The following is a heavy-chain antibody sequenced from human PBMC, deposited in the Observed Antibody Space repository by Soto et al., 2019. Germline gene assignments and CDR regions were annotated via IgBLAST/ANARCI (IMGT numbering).Heavy chain of an antibody. CDR2: ISAYNGNT. Sequence: QVQLVQSGAEVKKPGASVKVSCKASGYTFTSYGISWVRQAPGQGLERMGWISAYNGNTNYAQKLQGRVTMTTDTATSTAYMELRSRRSDDTAVYYCARDSYYGTGSYYKGSFYGMDVWGQGTTVTVSS. D-gene: IGHD3-10*01. CDR3: ARDSYYGTGSYYKGSFYGMDV. V-gene: IGHV1-18*01. CDR1: GYTFTSYG. J-gene: IGHJ6*02.